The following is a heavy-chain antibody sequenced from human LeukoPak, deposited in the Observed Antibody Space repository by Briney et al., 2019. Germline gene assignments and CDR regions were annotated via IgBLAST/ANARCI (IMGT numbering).Heavy chain of an antibody. Sequence: GGSLRLSCAASGFTFSSYEMNSARQAPGKGLEWVSYISSSGSTISYAESVKGRFTISRDNAKNSLYLQMNSLRAEDTAVYYCARDRNGSSWYRYYYYDYMDVWGKGTTVTVSS. CDR1: GFTFSSYE. CDR2: ISSSGSTI. CDR3: ARDRNGSSWYRYYYYDYMDV. D-gene: IGHD6-13*01. J-gene: IGHJ6*03. V-gene: IGHV3-48*03.